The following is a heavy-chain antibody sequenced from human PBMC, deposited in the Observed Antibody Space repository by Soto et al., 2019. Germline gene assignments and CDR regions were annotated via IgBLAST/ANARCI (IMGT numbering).Heavy chain of an antibody. CDR1: GGSISSGDYY. D-gene: IGHD3-16*01. CDR2: IYYSGST. V-gene: IGHV4-30-4*01. CDR3: AKATRESPWGPAGGMDV. J-gene: IGHJ6*02. Sequence: SETLSLTCTVSGGSISSGDYYWSWIRQPPGKGLEWIGYIYYSGSTYYNPSLKSRVTISVDTSKNQFSLKLSSVTAADTAVYYCAKATRESPWGPAGGMDVWGQGTTVTVSS.